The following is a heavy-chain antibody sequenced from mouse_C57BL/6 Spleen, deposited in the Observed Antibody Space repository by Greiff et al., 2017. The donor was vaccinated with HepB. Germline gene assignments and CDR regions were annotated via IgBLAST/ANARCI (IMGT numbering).Heavy chain of an antibody. V-gene: IGHV1-26*01. D-gene: IGHD2-2*01. Sequence: EVQLQQSGPELVKPGASVKISCKASGYTFTDYYMNWVKQSHGKSLEWIGDINPNNGGTSYNQKFKGKATLTVDKSSSTAYMELRSLTSEDSAVYYCARGYGYDYAMDYWGQGTSVTVSS. CDR3: ARGYGYDYAMDY. J-gene: IGHJ4*01. CDR2: INPNNGGT. CDR1: GYTFTDYY.